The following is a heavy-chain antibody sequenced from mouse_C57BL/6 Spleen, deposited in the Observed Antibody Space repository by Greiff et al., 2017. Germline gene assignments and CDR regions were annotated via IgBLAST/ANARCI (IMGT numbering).Heavy chain of an antibody. CDR1: GYTFTDYE. CDR3: TRRDGYDRAWFAY. V-gene: IGHV1-15*01. D-gene: IGHD2-2*01. CDR2: IDPETGGT. Sequence: VKLQESGAELVRPGASVTLSCKASGYTFTDYEMHWVKQTPVHGLEWIGAIDPETGGTAYNQKFKGKAILTADKSSSTAYMELRSLTSEDSAVYYCTRRDGYDRAWFAYWGQGTLVTISA. J-gene: IGHJ3*01.